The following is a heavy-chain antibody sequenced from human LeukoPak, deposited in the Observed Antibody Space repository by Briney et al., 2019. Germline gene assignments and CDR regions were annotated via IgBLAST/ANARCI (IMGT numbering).Heavy chain of an antibody. CDR1: GGTFSSYA. CDR2: SIPILGIE. J-gene: IGHJ3*02. CDR3: ARGTYYYDSSGYYYVDGDAFDI. V-gene: IGHV1-69*10. Sequence: VASVKVSCKASGGTFSSYAISWVRQAPGQGLEWMGGSIPILGIENYAQKFQGRVTITADKSTNTAYMELSSPRSEDTAVYYCARGTYYYDSSGYYYVDGDAFDIWGQGTMVTVSS. D-gene: IGHD3-22*01.